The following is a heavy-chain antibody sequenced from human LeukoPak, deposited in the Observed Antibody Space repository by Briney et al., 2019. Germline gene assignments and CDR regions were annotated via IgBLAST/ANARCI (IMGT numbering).Heavy chain of an antibody. D-gene: IGHD5-24*01. CDR2: TYYRSKWYN. CDR1: GDSVSRNIVA. V-gene: IGHV6-1*01. J-gene: IGHJ5*02. Sequence: SQTLSLTCAISGDSVSRNIVAWNWIRQSPSRGLEWLGRTYYRSKWYNDYALSVKSRITINPDTSKNQFSLQLNSVTPEDTAVYYCAREPGLERGTEIRTDWFDPWGQGTLVTVSS. CDR3: AREPGLERGTEIRTDWFDP.